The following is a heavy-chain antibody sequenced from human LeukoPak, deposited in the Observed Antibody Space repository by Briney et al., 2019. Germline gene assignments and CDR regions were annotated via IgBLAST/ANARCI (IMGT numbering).Heavy chain of an antibody. Sequence: GGSLRLSCAASGFTFSSYSMNWVRQAPGKGLEWVSCISNSGNYMYYVDSLKGRFTISRDNAKNSLYLQMNSLRAEDTAMYYCARGDLYGSGSPEYYFDYWGQGTLVTVSS. D-gene: IGHD3-10*01. CDR2: ISNSGNYM. CDR3: ARGDLYGSGSPEYYFDY. V-gene: IGHV3-21*04. CDR1: GFTFSSYS. J-gene: IGHJ4*02.